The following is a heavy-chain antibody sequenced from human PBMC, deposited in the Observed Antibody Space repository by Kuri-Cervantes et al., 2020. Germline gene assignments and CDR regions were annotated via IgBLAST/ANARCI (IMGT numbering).Heavy chain of an antibody. CDR1: GFAFSTSA. CDR2: ISSSGSTI. Sequence: GESLKISCAASGFAFSTSAMAWVRQAPGKGLEWVSYISSSGSTIYYADSVKGRFTISRDNAKNSLYLQMNSLRAEDTAVYYCARAVAVAGMGPQFDYWGQGTLVTVSS. CDR3: ARAVAVAGMGPQFDY. D-gene: IGHD6-19*01. V-gene: IGHV3-48*04. J-gene: IGHJ4*02.